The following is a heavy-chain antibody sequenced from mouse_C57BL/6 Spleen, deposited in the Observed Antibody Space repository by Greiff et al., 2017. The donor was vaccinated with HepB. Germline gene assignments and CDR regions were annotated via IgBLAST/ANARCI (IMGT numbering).Heavy chain of an antibody. D-gene: IGHD3-1*01. CDR2: INPSNGGT. Sequence: QVQLQQPGTELVKPGASVKLSCKASGYTFTSYWMHWVKQRPGQGLEWIGNINPSNGGTNYNEKFKSKATLTIYKSSSTAYMQLSSLTSEDSAVYDCARRGGRSHGLFAYWGQGTLVTVSA. J-gene: IGHJ3*01. CDR3: ARRGGRSHGLFAY. V-gene: IGHV1-53*01. CDR1: GYTFTSYW.